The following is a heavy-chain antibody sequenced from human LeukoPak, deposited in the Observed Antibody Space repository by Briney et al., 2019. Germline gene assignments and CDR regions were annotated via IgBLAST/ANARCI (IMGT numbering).Heavy chain of an antibody. CDR1: GGSISSSSYY. D-gene: IGHD1-26*01. V-gene: IGHV4-39*07. Sequence: SETLSLTCTVSGGSISSSSYYWGWIRQPPGKGLEWIGSIYYSGSTYYNPSLKSRVTISVDTSKNQFSLKLSSVTAADTAVYYCARAPYSGSYWAVDYWGQGTLVTVSS. CDR3: ARAPYSGSYWAVDY. CDR2: IYYSGST. J-gene: IGHJ4*02.